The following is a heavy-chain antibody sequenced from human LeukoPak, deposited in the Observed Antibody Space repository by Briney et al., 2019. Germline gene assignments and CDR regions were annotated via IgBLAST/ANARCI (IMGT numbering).Heavy chain of an antibody. J-gene: IGHJ4*02. CDR3: AREFGS. CDR2: ISSSSTTI. V-gene: IGHV3-48*01. CDR1: GFIFGSYR. Sequence: PGGSLRLSCVGSGFIFGSYRMNWVRQAPGKGLEWISYISSSSTTIYYADSVKGRFTISRDDAKNSLYLQMNSLRAEDTAVYYCAREFGSWGQGTLVTVSS.